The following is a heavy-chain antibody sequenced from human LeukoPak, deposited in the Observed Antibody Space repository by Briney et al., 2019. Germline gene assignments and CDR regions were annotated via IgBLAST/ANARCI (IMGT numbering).Heavy chain of an antibody. CDR1: GGSISGYY. V-gene: IGHV4-59*01. CDR3: SRGTVFGVGTNWFDP. CDR2: MYYSGST. J-gene: IGHJ5*02. D-gene: IGHD3-3*01. Sequence: PSETLSLTCSVSGGSISGYYWSWLRQPPGKGLEWMGDMYYSGSTNYNPSLKSRVPISVDKSKKQISLKLNSVTAAHPAGYYLSRGTVFGVGTNWFDPWGQGTLVTVSS.